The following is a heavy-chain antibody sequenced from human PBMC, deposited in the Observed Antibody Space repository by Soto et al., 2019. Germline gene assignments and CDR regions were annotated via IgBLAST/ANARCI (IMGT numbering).Heavy chain of an antibody. J-gene: IGHJ4*02. V-gene: IGHV3-21*01. CDR2: ISSSSSYI. CDR3: ARDPHAMTTVTTYGY. Sequence: GGSLRLSCAASGFTFSSYSMNWVRQAPGKGLEWVSSISSSSSYIYYADSVKGRFTISRDNAKNSLYLQMNSLRAEDTAVYYCARDPHAMTTVTTYGYWGQGTLVTVSS. CDR1: GFTFSSYS. D-gene: IGHD4-4*01.